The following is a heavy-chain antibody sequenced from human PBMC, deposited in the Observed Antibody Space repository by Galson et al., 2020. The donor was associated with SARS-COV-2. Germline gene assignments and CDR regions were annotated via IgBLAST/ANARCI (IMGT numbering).Heavy chain of an antibody. V-gene: IGHV3-33*01. CDR2: IWYDGSKK. J-gene: IGHJ6*02. D-gene: IGHD1-20*01. CDR1: GFTFSSHG. Sequence: TGGSLRLSCAASGFTFSSHGFLWVRQPPGKGLEWVAVIWYDGSKKYYADSVKGRFTISRDDSKNTLSLQMNSLRAEDTGVYYCARDITRYGMDGWGQGTTVTVS. CDR3: ARDITRYGMDG.